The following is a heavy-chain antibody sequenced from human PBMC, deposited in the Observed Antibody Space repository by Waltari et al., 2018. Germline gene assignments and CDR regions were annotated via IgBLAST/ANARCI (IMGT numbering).Heavy chain of an antibody. CDR1: GYTFTGYY. V-gene: IGHV1-2*06. J-gene: IGHJ3*02. D-gene: IGHD5-12*01. Sequence: QVQMVQSGAEVKKPGASVKVSCKASGYTFTGYYMPWVRPAPGQGLEWMGRINPNSGGTNYAQKFQGRVTMTRDTSISTAYMELSRLRSDDTAVYYCASHGETGSTVATDAFDIWGQGTMVTVSS. CDR2: INPNSGGT. CDR3: ASHGETGSTVATDAFDI.